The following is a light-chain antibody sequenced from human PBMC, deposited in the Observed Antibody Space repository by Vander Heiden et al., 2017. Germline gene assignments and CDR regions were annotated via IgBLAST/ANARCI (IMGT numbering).Light chain of an antibody. CDR1: SSDVGGYNY. Sequence: QSALTQPRSVSGSPGQSVTISCTGTSSDVGGYNYVSWYQQHPGKAPKLIIYDVSKRPSGVLNRFSGSKSGNTASLTISGLQAEDEADYYCCSYAGSYTWVFGGGTKLTVL. CDR3: CSYAGSYTWV. CDR2: DVS. J-gene: IGLJ3*02. V-gene: IGLV2-11*01.